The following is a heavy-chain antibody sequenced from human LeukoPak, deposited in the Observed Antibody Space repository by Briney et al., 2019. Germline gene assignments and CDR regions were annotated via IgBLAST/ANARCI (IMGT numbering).Heavy chain of an antibody. D-gene: IGHD3-10*01. V-gene: IGHV3-33*01. J-gene: IGHJ4*02. CDR3: ARNYYGSGSSLTGY. Sequence: PGGSLRLSCAASGFTFSSNGMHWDRQAPGKGLKWVAVIWYDGSNKYYADSVKGRFTISRDNSKNTLYLQMNSLRAEDTAVYYCARNYYGSGSSLTGYWGQGTLVTVSS. CDR1: GFTFSSNG. CDR2: IWYDGSNK.